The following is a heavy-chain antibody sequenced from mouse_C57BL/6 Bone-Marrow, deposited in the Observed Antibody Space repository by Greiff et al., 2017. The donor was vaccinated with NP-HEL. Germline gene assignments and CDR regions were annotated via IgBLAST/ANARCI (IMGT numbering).Heavy chain of an antibody. V-gene: IGHV5-17*01. Sequence: EVHLVESGGGLVKPGGSLKLSCAASGFTFSDYGMHWVRQAPEKGLEWVAYISSGRSTIYYADTVKGRFTISRDNAKSTLFLQMTSLRSEDTAMYYCARKTAQATAAMDYWGQGTSVTVSS. CDR3: ARKTAQATAAMDY. CDR2: ISSGRSTI. D-gene: IGHD3-2*02. J-gene: IGHJ4*01. CDR1: GFTFSDYG.